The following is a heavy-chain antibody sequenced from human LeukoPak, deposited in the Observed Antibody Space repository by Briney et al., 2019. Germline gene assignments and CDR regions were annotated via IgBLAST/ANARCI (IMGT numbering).Heavy chain of an antibody. Sequence: GGSLRLSCAASGFIFSDFWMTWVRQAPGKGLEWVANMNRDGSEKHYVDSVKGRFTISRDNAKNSLYLQMNSLRAEDTAVYYCAIDPLYGSGSYSAYFDYWGQGTLVTVSS. CDR3: AIDPLYGSGSYSAYFDY. CDR2: MNRDGSEK. J-gene: IGHJ4*02. CDR1: GFIFSDFW. D-gene: IGHD3-10*01. V-gene: IGHV3-7*01.